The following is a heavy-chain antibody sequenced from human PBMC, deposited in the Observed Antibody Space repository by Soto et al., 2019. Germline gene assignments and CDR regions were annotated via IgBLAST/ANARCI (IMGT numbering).Heavy chain of an antibody. J-gene: IGHJ6*02. CDR1: GGSFSGYY. CDR3: ARGRYYYGSGSYLVDYYYYGMDV. D-gene: IGHD3-10*01. V-gene: IGHV4-34*01. Sequence: SETLSLTCAVYGGSFSGYYWSWIRQPPGKGLEWIGEINHSGSTNYNPSLKSRVTISVDTSKNQFSLKLSSVTAADTAVYYCARGRYYYGSGSYLVDYYYYGMDVWGQGTTVSVSS. CDR2: INHSGST.